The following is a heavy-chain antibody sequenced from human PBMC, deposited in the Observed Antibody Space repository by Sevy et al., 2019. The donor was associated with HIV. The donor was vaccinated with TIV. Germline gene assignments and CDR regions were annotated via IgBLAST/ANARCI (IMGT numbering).Heavy chain of an antibody. CDR3: AGENAWGRGYS. D-gene: IGHD1-26*01. CDR1: GGSITSLY. V-gene: IGHV4-59*08. CDR2: IYYNGHL. J-gene: IGHJ4*02. Sequence: SETLSLTCTVSGGSITSLYWNWIRQPPGKGLEWIANIYYNGHLTYNPSLKSRVTLSLDTSKNRFSLRLSSVTAADTAMYYCAGENAWGRGYSWGQGTLVTVSS.